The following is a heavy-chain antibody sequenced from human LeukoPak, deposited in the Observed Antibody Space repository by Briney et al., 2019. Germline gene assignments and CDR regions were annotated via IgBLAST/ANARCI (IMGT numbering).Heavy chain of an antibody. CDR2: IKQDGSEK. J-gene: IGHJ3*02. Sequence: ETLSLTCAVYGGSFSGYYWSWIRQPPGKGLEWVANIKQDGSEKYYVDSVKGRFTISRDNAKNTLYLQMNSLRAEDTAVYYCARGGSYLSAFDIWGQGTMVTVSS. CDR1: GGSFSGYY. D-gene: IGHD1-26*01. V-gene: IGHV3-7*03. CDR3: ARGGSYLSAFDI.